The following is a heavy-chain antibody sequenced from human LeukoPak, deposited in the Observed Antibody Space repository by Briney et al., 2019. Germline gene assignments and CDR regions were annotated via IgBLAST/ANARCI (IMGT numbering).Heavy chain of an antibody. CDR1: GGTFSSYA. J-gene: IGHJ3*02. Sequence: SVKVSCKASGGTFSSYAISWVRQAPGQGLEWMGGIIPIFGTANYAQKFQGRVTITADESTSTACMELSSLRSEDTAVYYCAREGFYGGNSGDAFDIWGQGTLVTVSS. V-gene: IGHV1-69*01. CDR2: IIPIFGTA. CDR3: AREGFYGGNSGDAFDI. D-gene: IGHD4-23*01.